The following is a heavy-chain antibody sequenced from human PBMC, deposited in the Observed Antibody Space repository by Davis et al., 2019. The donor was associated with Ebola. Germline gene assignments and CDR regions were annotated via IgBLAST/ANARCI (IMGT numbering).Heavy chain of an antibody. CDR2: IYSGGST. J-gene: IGHJ6*02. CDR3: ARDYPIYSSSWSYGMDV. CDR1: GFTVSSNY. Sequence: GESLKISCAASGFTVSSNYMSWVRQAPGKGLEWVSVIYSGGSTYYADSVKGRFTISRHNSKNTLYLQMNSLRAEDTAVYYCARDYPIYSSSWSYGMDVWGQGTTVTVSS. D-gene: IGHD6-13*01. V-gene: IGHV3-53*04.